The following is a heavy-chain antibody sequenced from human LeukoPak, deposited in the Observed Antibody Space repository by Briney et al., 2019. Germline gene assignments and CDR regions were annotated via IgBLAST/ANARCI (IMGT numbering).Heavy chain of an antibody. CDR2: VSGSGGST. D-gene: IGHD1-20*01. CDR1: GFTFSSYA. Sequence: GGSLRLSCAASGFTFSSYAMSWVRQAPGKGLEWVSAVSGSGGSTYYADSLKGRFTISRDNSKNTLYLQMNSLRAEDTAVYYCAKVRQENYNWNPHWFDPWGQGTLVTVSS. V-gene: IGHV3-23*01. CDR3: AKVRQENYNWNPHWFDP. J-gene: IGHJ5*02.